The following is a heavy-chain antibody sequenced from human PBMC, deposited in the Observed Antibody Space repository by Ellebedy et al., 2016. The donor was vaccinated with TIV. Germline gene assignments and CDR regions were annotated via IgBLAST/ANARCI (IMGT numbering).Heavy chain of an antibody. CDR2: ISPSGDST. CDR3: ARGRIGYGDYPY. J-gene: IGHJ4*02. CDR1: GYTFTNYW. V-gene: IGHV1-46*01. Sequence: ASVKVSCKASGYTFTNYWMHWVRQAPGQGLEWMGIISPSGDSTSYAQKFQGRVTMTRDTSTSTVSLELSSLRSEDTAVYYCARGRIGYGDYPYWGQGTLVTVSS. D-gene: IGHD4-17*01.